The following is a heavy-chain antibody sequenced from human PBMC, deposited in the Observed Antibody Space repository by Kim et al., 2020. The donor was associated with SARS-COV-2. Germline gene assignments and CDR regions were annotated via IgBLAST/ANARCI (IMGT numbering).Heavy chain of an antibody. CDR3: AREIVHDYGDLYFDY. V-gene: IGHV3-30*07. Sequence: ADPVNGRCTISRDNPKNTRYLQMNSLRAEDTAVYYCAREIVHDYGDLYFDYWGQGTLVTVSS. D-gene: IGHD4-17*01. J-gene: IGHJ4*02.